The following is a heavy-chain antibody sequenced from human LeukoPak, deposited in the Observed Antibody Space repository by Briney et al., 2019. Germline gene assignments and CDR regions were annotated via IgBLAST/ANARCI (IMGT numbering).Heavy chain of an antibody. D-gene: IGHD3-22*01. J-gene: IGHJ4*02. Sequence: GGSLRLSCAASGFTFSSYAMSWVRQAPGKGLEWVSAISGSGGSTYYADSVKGRFTISRDNPRNTLYLQMNSLRVEDTAVYYCAILRGYYYDTSGSFEYWGQGTLVTVSS. CDR1: GFTFSSYA. CDR2: ISGSGGST. CDR3: AILRGYYYDTSGSFEY. V-gene: IGHV3-23*01.